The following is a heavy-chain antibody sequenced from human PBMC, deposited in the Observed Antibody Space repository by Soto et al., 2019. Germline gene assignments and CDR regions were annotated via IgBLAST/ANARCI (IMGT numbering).Heavy chain of an antibody. Sequence: SDTLYRTCTVSGGSVTNYNWSWVRQPPGKGLELIGYVYYTGRTNYNPSLESRVIVSVDTSKNQFSLKLSSVTAADTAVYHCARDSSDSWYSPMDPWGQGILVTVSS. CDR1: GGSVTNYN. V-gene: IGHV4-59*02. CDR3: ARDSSDSWYSPMDP. D-gene: IGHD3-22*01. CDR2: VYYTGRT. J-gene: IGHJ5*02.